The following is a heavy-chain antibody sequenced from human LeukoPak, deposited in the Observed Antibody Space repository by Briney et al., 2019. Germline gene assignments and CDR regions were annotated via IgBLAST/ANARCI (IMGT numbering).Heavy chain of an antibody. V-gene: IGHV1-69*13. J-gene: IGHJ4*02. CDR2: IIPIFGTA. CDR1: GGTFISYA. D-gene: IGHD6-13*01. Sequence: SVTVSFKASGGTFISYAISGVRQAPGQGREWMGGIIPIFGTANYAQKFQGRVTITADESTSTAYMELSSLRSEDTAVYYCARDGYSSSWYYFDYWGQGTLVTVSS. CDR3: ARDGYSSSWYYFDY.